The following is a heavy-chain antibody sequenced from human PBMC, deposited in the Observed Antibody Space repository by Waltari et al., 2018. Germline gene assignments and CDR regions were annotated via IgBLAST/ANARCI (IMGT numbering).Heavy chain of an antibody. J-gene: IGHJ4*02. Sequence: DVQLVESGGGLVKPGGSLRLSCAASGFTIRGFGMSWVRQAPGKGLEWISSTTNGNAYLYYAESVRGRFTVSIDNAKNSLYLQMGNLRAEDTGVYYCARALTTANDHWGQGTLVTVSS. V-gene: IGHV3-21*03. CDR3: ARALTTANDH. CDR2: TTNGNAYL. CDR1: GFTIRGFG. D-gene: IGHD4-17*01.